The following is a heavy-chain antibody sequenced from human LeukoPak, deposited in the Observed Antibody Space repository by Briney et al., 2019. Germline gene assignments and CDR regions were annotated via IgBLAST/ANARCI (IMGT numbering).Heavy chain of an antibody. CDR3: AKGHYCDRGFDY. CDR1: GFTFSSYG. J-gene: IGHJ4*02. V-gene: IGHV3-30*02. D-gene: IGHD3-22*01. CDR2: IRYDGSNK. Sequence: HPGGSLRLSCAASGFTFSSYGMHWVRQAPGKGLEWVAFIRYDGSNKYYADSVKGRFTISRDNSKNTLYLQMNSLRAEDTAVYYCAKGHYCDRGFDYWGQGTLVTVSS.